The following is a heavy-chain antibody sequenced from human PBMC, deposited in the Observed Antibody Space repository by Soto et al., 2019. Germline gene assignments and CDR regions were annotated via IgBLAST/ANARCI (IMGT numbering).Heavy chain of an antibody. Sequence: EAQLVESGGGLIQPGGSLRLSCAASGFTVSNNYMVWVRQAPGKGLEWVSVIYSGGSTYYADSVKGRFTISRDKSNNTLYLQMNTLRAEDTAVYYCARGLNYFDHHAFDIWGQGTIVTVSS. V-gene: IGHV3-53*01. CDR3: ARGLNYFDHHAFDI. CDR1: GFTVSNNY. CDR2: IYSGGST. J-gene: IGHJ3*02. D-gene: IGHD3-22*01.